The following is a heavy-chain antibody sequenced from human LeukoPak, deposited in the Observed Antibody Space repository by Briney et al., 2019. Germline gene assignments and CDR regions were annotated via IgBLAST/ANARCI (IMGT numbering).Heavy chain of an antibody. Sequence: GGSLRLSCAASGFTFSNYWMSWVRQAPGKGLEWVANIKQDGSEKYYADSVKGRFTISRDNAKSSLYLQMNSLRAEDTAVYYCAREDYSNYGDYWGQGTLVTVSS. CDR3: AREDYSNYGDY. J-gene: IGHJ4*02. CDR1: GFTFSNYW. V-gene: IGHV3-7*01. CDR2: IKQDGSEK. D-gene: IGHD4-11*01.